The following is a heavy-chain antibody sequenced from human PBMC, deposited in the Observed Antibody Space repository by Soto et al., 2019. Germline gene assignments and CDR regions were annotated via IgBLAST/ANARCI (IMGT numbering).Heavy chain of an antibody. V-gene: IGHV4-31*03. J-gene: IGHJ6*02. CDR3: ARGFGYGDYATFYYYGMDV. CDR1: GGSISSGGYY. Sequence: LFLTCTVSGGSISSGGYYWSWIRQHPGKGLEWIGYIYYSGSTYYNPSLKSRVTISVDTSKNQFSLKLSSVTAADTAVYYCARGFGYGDYATFYYYGMDVWGQGTPVTVSS. CDR2: IYYSGST. D-gene: IGHD4-17*01.